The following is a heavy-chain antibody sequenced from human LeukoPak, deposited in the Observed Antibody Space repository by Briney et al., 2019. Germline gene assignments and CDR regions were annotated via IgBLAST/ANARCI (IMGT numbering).Heavy chain of an antibody. CDR3: ATNTYCGGECSTSLNWFDP. CDR2: INHSGST. J-gene: IGHJ5*02. Sequence: SETLSLTCAVYGGSFSGYYWSWLRQPPGKGLEWIGEINHSGSTNYNPSLKSRVTISVDTSKNQFSLKLSSVTAADTAVYYCATNTYCGGECSTSLNWFDPWGQGTLVTVSS. CDR1: GGSFSGYY. D-gene: IGHD2-21*01. V-gene: IGHV4-34*01.